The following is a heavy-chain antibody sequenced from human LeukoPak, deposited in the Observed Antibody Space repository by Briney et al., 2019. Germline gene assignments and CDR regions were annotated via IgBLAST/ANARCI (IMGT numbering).Heavy chain of an antibody. J-gene: IGHJ6*03. Sequence: GGSLRLSCAASGFTFSSYSMNWVRQAPGKGLEWVSSISSSSSYIYYADSVKGRFTISRDNAKNSLYLQMNSLRAEDTAVYYCXRVGGXSXYDXAFEHYYYYMDVWGKGTTVTVSS. CDR2: ISSSSSYI. V-gene: IGHV3-21*01. D-gene: IGHD5-12*01. CDR3: XRVGGXSXYDXAFEHYYYYMDV. CDR1: GFTFSSYS.